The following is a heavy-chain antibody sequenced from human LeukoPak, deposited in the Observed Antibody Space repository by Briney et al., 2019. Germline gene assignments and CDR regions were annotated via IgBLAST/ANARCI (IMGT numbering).Heavy chain of an antibody. J-gene: IGHJ4*02. CDR2: IIPIFGTA. CDR3: ATLDGSGSYFSSSIPD. Sequence: ASVKVSCKASGGTFSSYAISWVRQAPGQGLEWMGGIIPIFGTANYAQKFQGRVTITTDESTSTAYMELSSLRSEDTAVYYCATLDGSGSYFSSSIPDWGQGTLVTVSS. V-gene: IGHV1-69*05. D-gene: IGHD3-10*01. CDR1: GGTFSSYA.